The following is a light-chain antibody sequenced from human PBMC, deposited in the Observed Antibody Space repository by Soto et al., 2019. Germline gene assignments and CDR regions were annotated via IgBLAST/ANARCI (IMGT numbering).Light chain of an antibody. V-gene: IGKV3-11*01. J-gene: IGKJ2*01. CDR2: DAS. Sequence: EIVLTQSPATLSLSPWERATLSCRASQSISTYLAWYRQKPGQAPRLLIYDASNRATGIPARISGSGSGTDFTLTISSLEPEDFAVYYCQQRSSWPRMYTFGQGTKVDIK. CDR1: QSISTY. CDR3: QQRSSWPRMYT.